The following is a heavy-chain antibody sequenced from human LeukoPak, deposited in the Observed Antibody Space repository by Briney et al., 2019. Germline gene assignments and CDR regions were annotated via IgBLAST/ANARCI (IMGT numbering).Heavy chain of an antibody. CDR3: ASAYYGDYEEIFDY. CDR2: IYTSGST. CDR1: GGSISSGSYY. D-gene: IGHD4-17*01. Sequence: NPSETLSLTCTVSGGSISSGSYYWSWIRQPAGKGLEWIGRIYTSGSTNYNPSLKSRVTISVDTSKNQFSLKLSSVTAADTAVYYCASAYYGDYEEIFDYWGQGTLVTVSS. J-gene: IGHJ4*02. V-gene: IGHV4-61*02.